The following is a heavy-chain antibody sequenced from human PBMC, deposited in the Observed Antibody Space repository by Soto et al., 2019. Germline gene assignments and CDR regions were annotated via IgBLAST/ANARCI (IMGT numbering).Heavy chain of an antibody. Sequence: EVKMVESGGGLVQPGGSLSLSCEVSGFTLSTYSMNWVRQAPGKGLEWVSFITSSGSTIYYADSVKGRFTVSRDNAKNSLFLPMNSLRDEDTAVYYCARVAIASGGVIAGTYALDVWGQGTTVTVSS. V-gene: IGHV3-48*02. CDR2: ITSSGSTI. CDR3: ARVAIASGGVIAGTYALDV. J-gene: IGHJ6*02. CDR1: GFTLSTYS. D-gene: IGHD3-16*02.